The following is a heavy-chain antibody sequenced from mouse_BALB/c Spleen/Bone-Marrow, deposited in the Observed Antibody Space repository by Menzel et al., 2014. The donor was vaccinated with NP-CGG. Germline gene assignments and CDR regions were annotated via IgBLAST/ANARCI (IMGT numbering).Heavy chain of an antibody. V-gene: IGHV1S81*02. CDR2: IIPSNGRT. CDR1: GYTFTSYW. CDR3: ARWLQQYFDV. Sequence: QVQLQQPGAELVKPGASVKLSCKASGYTFTSYWLHWVKQRPGQGLEWIGEIIPSNGRTNYNEKFKSKATPTVDKSSNTAYMHLSSLTSEDSAVYYCARWLQQYFDVWGAGTTVTVSS. J-gene: IGHJ1*01. D-gene: IGHD2-3*01.